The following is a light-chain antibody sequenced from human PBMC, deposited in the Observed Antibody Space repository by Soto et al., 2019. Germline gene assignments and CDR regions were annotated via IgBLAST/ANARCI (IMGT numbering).Light chain of an antibody. J-gene: IGKJ5*01. Sequence: EIVLTQSPGTLSLSPGERATLSCRASQSVSSTYLAWYQQKPGQAPRLLIYGASSRATGIPERFSGSGSGTDFTLTIIRLEPEDFAVYFCQQYGGSITFGQGTRLEIE. CDR3: QQYGGSIT. V-gene: IGKV3-20*01. CDR1: QSVSSTY. CDR2: GAS.